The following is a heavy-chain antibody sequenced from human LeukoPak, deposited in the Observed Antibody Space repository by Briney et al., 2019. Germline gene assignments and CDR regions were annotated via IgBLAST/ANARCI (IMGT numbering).Heavy chain of an antibody. CDR3: AKWGDYDVLTGYYVSDF. CDR2: IKQDGSEK. V-gene: IGHV3-7*03. CDR1: GFMFSTYW. J-gene: IGHJ4*02. Sequence: GGSLRLSCAASGFMFSTYWMSWVRQAPGKGLEWVANIKQDGSEKYYVDSVKGRFTISRDNAKSSLFLQMDSLRADDTAVYYCAKWGDYDVLTGYYVSDFWGQGTLVTVSS. D-gene: IGHD3-9*01.